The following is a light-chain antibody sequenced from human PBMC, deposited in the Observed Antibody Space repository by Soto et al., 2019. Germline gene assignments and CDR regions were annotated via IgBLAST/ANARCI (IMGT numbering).Light chain of an antibody. Sequence: QSVLTQPPSASGSPGQSVTISCTGTSSDVGGYNYVSWYQQHPGKAPKLMIYEVSKRPSGVPDRFSGSKSGNTASLTVSGLQAEDEADYYCSSPAGKKNVFGTGTKVTDL. V-gene: IGLV2-8*01. J-gene: IGLJ1*01. CDR1: SSDVGGYNY. CDR3: SSPAGKKNV. CDR2: EVS.